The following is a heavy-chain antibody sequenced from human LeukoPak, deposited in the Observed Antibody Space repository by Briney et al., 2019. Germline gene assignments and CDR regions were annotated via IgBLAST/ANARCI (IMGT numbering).Heavy chain of an antibody. CDR3: ARTLSSMVRGVITPRFDL. V-gene: IGHV4-34*01. J-gene: IGHJ5*02. CDR2: INHSGST. D-gene: IGHD3-10*01. CDR1: GGSFSGYY. Sequence: SETLSLTCAVYGGSFSGYYWSWIRQPPGKGPEWIGEINHSGSTNYNPSLKSRVTISVDTSKNQFSLKLSSVTAADTAVYYCARTLSSMVRGVITPRFDLWGQGTLVTVSS.